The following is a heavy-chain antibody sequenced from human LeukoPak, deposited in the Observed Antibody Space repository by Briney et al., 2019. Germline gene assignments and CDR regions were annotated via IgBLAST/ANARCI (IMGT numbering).Heavy chain of an antibody. J-gene: IGHJ3*02. V-gene: IGHV4-59*01. CDR2: IYYSGST. Sequence: PSETLSLTCTVSGDSISRFHWSWIRQPPGKGLEWIGYIYYSGSTDYNPSLKSRVTISTDTSKNQFSLKMSSVTAADTAVYYCARAPNVLRYFDWFGAFDIWGQGTMVTVSS. D-gene: IGHD3-9*01. CDR3: ARAPNVLRYFDWFGAFDI. CDR1: GDSISRFH.